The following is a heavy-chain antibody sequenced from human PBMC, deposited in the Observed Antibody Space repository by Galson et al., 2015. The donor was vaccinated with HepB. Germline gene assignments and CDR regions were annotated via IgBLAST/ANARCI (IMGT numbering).Heavy chain of an antibody. V-gene: IGHV3-7*01. Sequence: LRLSCAASGFTFSSYWMSWVRQAPGKGLEWVANIKHDGSEKYYVDSVKGRFTISRDNAKTSLYLQMSSLRAEDTAVYYCARDRAVVTLGAFDYWGQGTLVTVSS. CDR1: GFTFSSYW. CDR2: IKHDGSEK. D-gene: IGHD3-16*01. CDR3: ARDRAVVTLGAFDY. J-gene: IGHJ4*02.